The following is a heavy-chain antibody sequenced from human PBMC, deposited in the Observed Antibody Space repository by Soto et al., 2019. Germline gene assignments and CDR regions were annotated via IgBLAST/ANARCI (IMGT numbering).Heavy chain of an antibody. D-gene: IGHD1-26*01. CDR1: GGSISSYY. V-gene: IGHV4-59*08. J-gene: IGHJ4*02. Sequence: PSETLSLTCTVSGGSISSYYWSWIRQPPGKGLEWIGYIYYSGSTNYSPSLKSRVTISVDTSKNQFSLKLSSVTAADTAVYYCARHIVAATKNYFDYWGQGTLVT. CDR3: ARHIVAATKNYFDY. CDR2: IYYSGST.